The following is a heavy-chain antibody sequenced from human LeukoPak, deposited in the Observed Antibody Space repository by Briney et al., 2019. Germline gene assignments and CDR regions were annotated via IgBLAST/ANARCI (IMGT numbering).Heavy chain of an antibody. CDR1: GFTFSSYA. D-gene: IGHD3-16*01. J-gene: IGHJ4*02. V-gene: IGHV3-30*04. CDR2: ISYDGSNK. Sequence: GGSLRLSCAASGFTFSSYAMHWVRQAPGKGLEWVAVISYDGSNKYYADSVKGRFTISRDNSKNTLYLQMYSLRAEDTAVYYCARDLGEHFDYWGQGTLVTVSS. CDR3: ARDLGEHFDY.